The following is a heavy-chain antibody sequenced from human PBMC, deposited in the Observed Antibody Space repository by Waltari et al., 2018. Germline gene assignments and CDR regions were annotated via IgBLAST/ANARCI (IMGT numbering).Heavy chain of an antibody. CDR2: IFYSGST. V-gene: IGHV4-59*01. Sequence: QVQLQESGPGLVKPSETLSLTCTVSGVSISRYYWSWIRQPPGTGLEWLGYIFYSGSTNYIPSLKSRVTISGETSKNQCYMKLSSVTDAETAVYYCARDGLTYYDILTGYEAGGYFDDWGQGTLVSVSA. CDR3: ARDGLTYYDILTGYEAGGYFDD. J-gene: IGHJ4*02. CDR1: GVSISRYY. D-gene: IGHD3-9*01.